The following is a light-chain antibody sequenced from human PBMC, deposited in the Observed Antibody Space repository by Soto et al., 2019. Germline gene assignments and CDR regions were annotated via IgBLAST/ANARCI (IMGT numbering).Light chain of an antibody. Sequence: DIVLTQSQGTLCLFPGERAALSCRASQSVSSNHLAWYQQKPGQAPRLLIYDASYRATDIPPGFSGSGAGTDFTLIISSLESEDVAVYYCQQYRITPITFGGGTRLEIK. CDR3: QQYRITPIT. CDR1: QSVSSNH. V-gene: IGKV3-20*01. J-gene: IGKJ5*01. CDR2: DAS.